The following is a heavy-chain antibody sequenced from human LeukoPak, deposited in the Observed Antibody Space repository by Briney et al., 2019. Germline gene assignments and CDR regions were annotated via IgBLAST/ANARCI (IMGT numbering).Heavy chain of an antibody. V-gene: IGHV1-18*01. CDR2: ISAYNGNT. J-gene: IGHJ5*02. CDR1: VYTFTSYG. CDR3: ARVDRGELLKLVP. Sequence: AASVKVSCKASVYTFTSYGISWVRQAPGQGLEWMGWISAYNGNTNYAQKLQGRVTMTTDTSTSTAYMELRSLRSDDTAVYYCARVDRGELLKLVPWGQGTLVTVSS. D-gene: IGHD1-26*01.